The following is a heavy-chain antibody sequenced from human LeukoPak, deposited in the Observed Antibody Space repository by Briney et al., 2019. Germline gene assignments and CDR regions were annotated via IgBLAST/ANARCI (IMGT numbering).Heavy chain of an antibody. CDR1: GFTFSSYG. D-gene: IGHD6-19*01. CDR2: IWYDGSNK. Sequence: PGRSLRLSCAASGFTFSSYGMHWVRQAPGKGLEWVAVIWYDGSNKYYADSVKGRFTISRGNSKNTLDLQMNSLRADDTAVYYCVRDPSNSGWAFDYWGQGTLVTVSS. J-gene: IGHJ4*02. V-gene: IGHV3-33*01. CDR3: VRDPSNSGWAFDY.